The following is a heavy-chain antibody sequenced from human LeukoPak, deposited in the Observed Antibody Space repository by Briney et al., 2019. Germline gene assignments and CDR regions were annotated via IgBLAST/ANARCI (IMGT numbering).Heavy chain of an antibody. CDR2: IKSNSDGGAT. V-gene: IGHV3-15*01. CDR3: TGRFLEGDDAFDI. D-gene: IGHD3-3*01. Sequence: PGGSLRLSCTGSGFTFNYAWMSWVRQAPGKGLEWVGRIKSNSDGGATDYAAPVKGRFIFSRDDSKDTLYLQMSSLKTEDTAVYCCTGRFLEGDDAFDIWGRGTMVTVSS. J-gene: IGHJ3*02. CDR1: GFTFNYAW.